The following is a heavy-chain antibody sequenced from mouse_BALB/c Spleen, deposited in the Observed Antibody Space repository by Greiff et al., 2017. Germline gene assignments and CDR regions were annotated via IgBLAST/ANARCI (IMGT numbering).Heavy chain of an antibody. J-gene: IGHJ1*01. V-gene: IGHV1-18*01. CDR1: GYTFTDYT. Sequence: EVQLLQSGPELVKPGASVKISCKTSGYTFTDYTMHWVKQSHGKSLEWMGGINPNNGGTCYNQKFKGKATLTVDKSSSTDYMELRSLTSEDSAVYNCASGYGSSYWYFDVWGAGTTVTVSS. D-gene: IGHD1-1*01. CDR2: INPNNGGT. CDR3: ASGYGSSYWYFDV.